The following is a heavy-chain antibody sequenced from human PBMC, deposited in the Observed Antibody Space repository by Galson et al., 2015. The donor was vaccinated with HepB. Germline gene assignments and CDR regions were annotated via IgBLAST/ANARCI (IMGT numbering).Heavy chain of an antibody. D-gene: IGHD6-19*01. CDR1: GFTFSGYA. V-gene: IGHV3-23*01. CDR3: AKGPIIALATEHNLHY. Sequence: SLRLSCAASGFTFSGYAMSWVRQAPGKGLEWVSAISGSGGSIYYADSVKGRFTISRDNSKNTLYLQMNSLRAEDTAVYYCAKGPIIALATEHNLHYWGQGTLVTVSS. J-gene: IGHJ4*02. CDR2: ISGSGGSI.